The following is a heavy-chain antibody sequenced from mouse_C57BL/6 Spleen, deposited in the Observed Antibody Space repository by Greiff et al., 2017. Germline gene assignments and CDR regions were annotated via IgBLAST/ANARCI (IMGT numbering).Heavy chain of an antibody. D-gene: IGHD2-4*01. CDR2: IYPSDSET. CDR3: ARLGDYDSFAY. CDR1: GYTFTSYW. J-gene: IGHJ3*01. Sequence: QVQLQQPGAELVRPGSSVKLSCKASGYTFTSYWMDWVKQRPGQGLEWIGNIYPSDSETHYNQKFKDKATLTVDKSSSTAYMQLSSLTSEDSAVYYCARLGDYDSFAYWGQGTLVTVSA. V-gene: IGHV1-61*01.